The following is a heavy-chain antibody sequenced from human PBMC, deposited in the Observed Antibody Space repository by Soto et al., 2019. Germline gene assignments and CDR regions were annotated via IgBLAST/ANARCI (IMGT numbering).Heavy chain of an antibody. Sequence: QVQLVQSGAEVKKPGASVKVSCKASGYTFTSYGISWVRQAPGQGLEWMGWISAYNGNTNYEQKLQGRVTMTTDTSTSTAYMELRSLRSADTALYYCARSSMILVATMFDYWGQGTLVTVSS. CDR3: ARSSMILVATMFDY. J-gene: IGHJ4*02. CDR1: GYTFTSYG. V-gene: IGHV1-18*01. CDR2: ISAYNGNT. D-gene: IGHD3-22*01.